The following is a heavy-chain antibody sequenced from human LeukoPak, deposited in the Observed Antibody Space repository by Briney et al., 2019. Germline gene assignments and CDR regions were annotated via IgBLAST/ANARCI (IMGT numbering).Heavy chain of an antibody. CDR1: GFTFSSSW. J-gene: IGHJ4*02. CDR3: ARDNPPDY. CDR2: IKQDGSEK. Sequence: GGSLRLSCVASGFTFSSSWMSWVRQAPGKGLEWVANIKQDGSEKSYVESVRGRFTISRDNAKNPLYLQLNSLRAEDTALYYCARDNPPDYWGQGTLVTVSS. V-gene: IGHV3-7*03.